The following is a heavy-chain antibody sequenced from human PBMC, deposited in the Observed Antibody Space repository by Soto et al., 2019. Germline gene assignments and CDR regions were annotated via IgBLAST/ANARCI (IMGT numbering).Heavy chain of an antibody. CDR1: GFTFSEFW. CDR3: LRGRGATGTAL. Sequence: QVVESGGGLIQPGASLRLSCAASGFTFSEFWIHWVRQIPGKGLVWISRVSGDGSVTNYADSVKGRFTVSRDNTKNTVYLQMNSLRAEDTAVYFCLRGRGATGTALWGPGTLVTVSS. V-gene: IGHV3-74*01. D-gene: IGHD1-7*01. CDR2: VSGDGSVT. J-gene: IGHJ4*02.